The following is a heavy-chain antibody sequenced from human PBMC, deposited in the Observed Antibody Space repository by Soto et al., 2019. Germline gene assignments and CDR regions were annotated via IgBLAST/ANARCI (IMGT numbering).Heavy chain of an antibody. CDR3: ARTVLAVAGTVVWYSGMDV. D-gene: IGHD6-19*01. Sequence: SVKVSCKASGGTFSSYAIIWVRQAPGQGLEWMGGIIPIFGTANYAQKFQGRVTITADESTGTAYMEQSSLRSEDTAVYYCARTVLAVAGTVVWYSGMDVWGQGTTVTVSS. J-gene: IGHJ6*02. CDR2: IIPIFGTA. CDR1: GGTFSSYA. V-gene: IGHV1-69*13.